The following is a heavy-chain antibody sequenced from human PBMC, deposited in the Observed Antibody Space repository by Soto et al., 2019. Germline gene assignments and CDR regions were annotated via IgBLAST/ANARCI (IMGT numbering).Heavy chain of an antibody. J-gene: IGHJ5*02. CDR2: IYYSGST. V-gene: IGHV4-39*01. CDR1: GGSISSSNYW. CDR3: ARSVFP. Sequence: PSETLSLTCTVSGGSISSSNYWWGWIRQPPGKGLEWIGSIYYSGSTYYSPSLKSRVTISVDTSKNQFSLKVRSVTAADTAVYYCARSVFPWGQGTLVTVSS.